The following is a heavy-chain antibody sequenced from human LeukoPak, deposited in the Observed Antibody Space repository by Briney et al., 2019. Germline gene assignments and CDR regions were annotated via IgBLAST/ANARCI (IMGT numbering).Heavy chain of an antibody. D-gene: IGHD3-22*01. CDR2: ISAYNGNT. CDR1: GYTFTSYG. CDR3: AREVPDYYDSSGYYWSTAFDI. Sequence: ASVKVSCKASGYTFTSYGISWVRQAPGQGLEWMGWISAYNGNTNYAQKLQGRVTMTTDTSTSTAYMELRSLRSDDTAVYYCAREVPDYYDSSGYYWSTAFDIWGQGTMVTVSS. V-gene: IGHV1-18*01. J-gene: IGHJ3*02.